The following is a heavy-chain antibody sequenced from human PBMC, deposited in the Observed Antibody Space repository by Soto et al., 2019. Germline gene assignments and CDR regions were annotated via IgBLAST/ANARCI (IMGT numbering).Heavy chain of an antibody. CDR2: IYYIGST. CDR3: ARGNIYGFGWFDP. V-gene: IGHV4-31*03. J-gene: IGHJ5*02. D-gene: IGHD5-18*01. CDR1: GGSISSGGYY. Sequence: QVQLQESGPGLVKPSQTLSLTCTVSGGSISSGGYYWSWIRQHPGKGLEWIGYIYYIGSTYYNPSLKSRVTLFVDTSKNQLSRKLSSVTAADKAVYYCARGNIYGFGWFDPWGQGTLVTVSS.